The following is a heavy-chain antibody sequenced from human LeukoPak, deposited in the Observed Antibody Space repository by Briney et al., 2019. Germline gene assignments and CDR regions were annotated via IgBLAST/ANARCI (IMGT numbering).Heavy chain of an antibody. Sequence: ASVKVSCKASGGTFSSYAISWVRQAPGQGLEWMGWISAYNGNTNYAQKLQGRVTMTTDTSTSTAYMELRSLRSDDTAVYYCARDLDSSEGVSFDYWGQGTLVTVSS. CDR3: ARDLDSSEGVSFDY. J-gene: IGHJ4*02. V-gene: IGHV1-18*01. CDR2: ISAYNGNT. D-gene: IGHD6-6*01. CDR1: GGTFSSYA.